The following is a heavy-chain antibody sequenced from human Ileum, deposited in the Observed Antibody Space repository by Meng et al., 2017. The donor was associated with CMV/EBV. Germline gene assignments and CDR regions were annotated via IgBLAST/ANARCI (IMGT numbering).Heavy chain of an antibody. CDR1: GFTFSSQL. CDR3: ARGGRGNYYYYYGMDV. Sequence: GGSLRLSCVASGFTFSSQLMHWVRQAPGKGLVWVSRIETDGGRADYADSVKGRFTISRDNAKNTLYLQMNSLRAEDTALYYCARGGRGNYYYYYGMDVWGQGTTVTVSS. V-gene: IGHV3-74*01. CDR2: IETDGGRA. J-gene: IGHJ6*02. D-gene: IGHD3-16*01.